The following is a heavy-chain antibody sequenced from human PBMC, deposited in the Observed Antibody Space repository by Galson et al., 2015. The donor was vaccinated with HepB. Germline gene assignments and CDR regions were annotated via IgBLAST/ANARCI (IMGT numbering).Heavy chain of an antibody. J-gene: IGHJ4*02. CDR3: AQGRDGYNLYSTGDY. Sequence: LRLSCAASGFTFSSYAMHWVRQAPGKGLEWVAVISYDGSNKYYADSVKGRFTISRDNSKNTLYLQMNSLRAEDTAVYYCAQGRDGYNLYSTGDYWGQGTLVTVSS. CDR2: ISYDGSNK. V-gene: IGHV3-30*04. CDR1: GFTFSSYA. D-gene: IGHD5-24*01.